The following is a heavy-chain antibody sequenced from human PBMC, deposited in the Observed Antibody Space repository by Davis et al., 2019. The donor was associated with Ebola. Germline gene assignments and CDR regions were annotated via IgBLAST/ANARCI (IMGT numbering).Heavy chain of an antibody. J-gene: IGHJ5*02. D-gene: IGHD2-2*01. CDR3: ARDRPAAPFDP. CDR2: ISAYNGNT. CDR1: GYTFTGYY. Sequence: ASVKVSCKASGYTFTGYYIHWVRQAPGQGLEWMGWISAYNGNTNYAQKLQGRVTMTTDTSTSTAYMELRSLRSDDTAVYYCARDRPAAPFDPWGQGTLVTVSS. V-gene: IGHV1-18*04.